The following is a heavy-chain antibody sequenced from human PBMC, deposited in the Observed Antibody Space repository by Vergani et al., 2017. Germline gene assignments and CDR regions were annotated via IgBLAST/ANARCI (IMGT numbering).Heavy chain of an antibody. CDR3: ARGGGSGSYPYGMDV. J-gene: IGHJ6*02. CDR2: INWNGGST. D-gene: IGHD3-10*01. Sequence: EVQLVESGGGVVRPGGSLRLSCAASGFTFDDYGMSWVRQAPGKGLEWVSGINWNGGSTGYADSVKGRFTISRDNAKNSLYLQMNSLRAEDTALYHGARGGGSGSYPYGMDVWGQGTTVTVSS. CDR1: GFTFDDYG. V-gene: IGHV3-20*01.